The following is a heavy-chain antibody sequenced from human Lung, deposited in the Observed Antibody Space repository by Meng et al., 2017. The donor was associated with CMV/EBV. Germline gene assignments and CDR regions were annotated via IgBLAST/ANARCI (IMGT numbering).Heavy chain of an antibody. CDR1: GFTFMPYN. CDR2: ISGSGQDT. Sequence: GGSLRLXCAASGFTFMPYNMNWVRQAPGKGLEWVSSISGSGQDTYYADSLRGRFTVSRDNRRKALYLQMDALRVEDTAVYYCARDLQTFCGSPGCYDGFHHWGQGTLVTVSS. V-gene: IGHV3-21*01. D-gene: IGHD2-2*01. J-gene: IGHJ4*02. CDR3: ARDLQTFCGSPGCYDGFHH.